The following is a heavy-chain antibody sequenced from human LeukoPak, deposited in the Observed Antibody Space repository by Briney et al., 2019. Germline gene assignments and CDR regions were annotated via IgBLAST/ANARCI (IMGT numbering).Heavy chain of an antibody. Sequence: ASVKVSCKASRYTFTSYYMHWVRQAPGQGLEWMGIINPSGGSTSYAQKFQGRVTMTRDTSTSTVYMELSSLRSEDTAVYYCAREAGRNYCGGDCYPDYWGQGTLVTVSS. J-gene: IGHJ4*02. D-gene: IGHD2-21*02. V-gene: IGHV1-46*01. CDR2: INPSGGST. CDR1: RYTFTSYY. CDR3: AREAGRNYCGGDCYPDY.